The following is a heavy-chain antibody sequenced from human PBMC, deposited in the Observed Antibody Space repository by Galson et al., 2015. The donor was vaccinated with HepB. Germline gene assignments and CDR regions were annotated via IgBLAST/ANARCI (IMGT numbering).Heavy chain of an antibody. J-gene: IGHJ4*02. Sequence: PALVKPTQTLTLTCSFSGLSLNTSGVGVGWIRQPPGKALEWLALIYWDDDKRYSPSLNNRLTITKDTSKNQVVLTMTNMDPVDTATYYCAHRHSRDFGSGSYYNFWGQGTLVTVSS. CDR3: AHRHSRDFGSGSYYNF. CDR2: IYWDDDK. V-gene: IGHV2-5*02. CDR1: GLSLNTSGVG. D-gene: IGHD3-10*01.